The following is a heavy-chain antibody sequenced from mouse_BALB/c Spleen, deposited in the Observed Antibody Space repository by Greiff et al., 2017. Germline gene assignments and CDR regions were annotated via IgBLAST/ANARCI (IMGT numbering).Heavy chain of an antibody. V-gene: IGHV3-2*02. CDR2: ISYSGST. Sequence: EVQLQESGPGLVKPSQSLSLTCTVTGYSITSDYAWNWIRQFPGNKLEWMGYISYSGSTSYNPSLKSRISITRDTSKNQFFLQLNSVTTEDTATYYCARAEPLYYFDYWGQGTTLTVSS. CDR1: GYSITSDYA. CDR3: ARAEPLYYFDY. J-gene: IGHJ2*01.